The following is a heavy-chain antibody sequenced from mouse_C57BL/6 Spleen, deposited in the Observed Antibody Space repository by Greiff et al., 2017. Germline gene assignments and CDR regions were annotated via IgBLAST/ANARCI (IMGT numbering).Heavy chain of an antibody. V-gene: IGHV1-82*01. CDR2: IYPGAGDT. D-gene: IGHD2-2*01. Sequence: VQLQQSGPELVKPGASVKISCKASGYAFSSSWMNWVKQRPGKGLEWIGRIYPGAGDTNYNGKFKGKATLTADKSSSTAYMQLSSLTSEDSAVYFCARYMVTTRNWYFDVWGTGTTVTVSS. CDR1: GYAFSSSW. J-gene: IGHJ1*03. CDR3: ARYMVTTRNWYFDV.